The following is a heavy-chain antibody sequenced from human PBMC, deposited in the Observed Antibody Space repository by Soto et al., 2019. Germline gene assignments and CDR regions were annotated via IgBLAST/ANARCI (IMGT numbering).Heavy chain of an antibody. V-gene: IGHV4-30-4*01. CDR1: GGSISSGDYY. J-gene: IGHJ4*02. D-gene: IGHD6-13*01. CDR3: ARGDTIAAAGTGGDY. CDR2: IYYSGST. Sequence: SETLSLTCTVSGGSISSGDYYWSWIRQPPGKGLEWIGYIYYSGSTYYNPSLKSRVTISVDTSKNQFSLKLSSVTAADTAVYYCARGDTIAAAGTGGDYWGQGTLVTVSS.